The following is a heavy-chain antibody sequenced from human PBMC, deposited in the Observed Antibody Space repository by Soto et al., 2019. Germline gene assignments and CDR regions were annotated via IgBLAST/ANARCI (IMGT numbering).Heavy chain of an antibody. J-gene: IGHJ4*02. CDR2: IHHSGTT. V-gene: IGHV4-38-2*01. Sequence: SETLSITCGVSNSSINSNYYWLWIRQPPAKGLEWIGAIHHSGTTYYTPSLKSRVTISMDTSKNHFSLRLTSVTAADTAIYYCARGLYGGNFDYCGQVTPGTVSS. D-gene: IGHD4-17*01. CDR1: NSSINSNYY. CDR3: ARGLYGGNFDY.